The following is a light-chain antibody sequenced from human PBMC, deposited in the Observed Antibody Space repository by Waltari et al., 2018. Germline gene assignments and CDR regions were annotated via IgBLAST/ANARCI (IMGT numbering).Light chain of an antibody. J-gene: IGKJ2*01. Sequence: DIQMTQSPSSLSASVGDRVTITCQASQDISKYLNWYQHKSGKAPKLLIYGASNLERGVPSRFRGYGSGTNFTFSISSLQPEDFATYFCQQHHELQTFGQGTKLDIK. CDR1: QDISKY. CDR3: QQHHELQT. CDR2: GAS. V-gene: IGKV1-33*01.